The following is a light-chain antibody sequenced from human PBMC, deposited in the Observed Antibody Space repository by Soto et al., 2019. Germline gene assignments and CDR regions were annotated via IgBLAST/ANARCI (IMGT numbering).Light chain of an antibody. CDR2: DAS. Sequence: EVVMTQSPATLSVSPGERVTLSCRASGSLTANLACYRHKPCQSPRRLISDASTRATDITARFSGSGSGTEFTLTISSLQSEDFAEYHCQQYNNWPQTFGQGTKVDI. CDR1: GSLTAN. J-gene: IGKJ1*01. CDR3: QQYNNWPQT. V-gene: IGKV3-15*01.